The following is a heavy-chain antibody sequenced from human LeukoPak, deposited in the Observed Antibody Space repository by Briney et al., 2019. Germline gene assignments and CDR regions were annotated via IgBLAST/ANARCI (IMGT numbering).Heavy chain of an antibody. CDR3: ARDPPREQLWGGLDY. J-gene: IGHJ4*02. Sequence: PGGSLRLSCAASGFTFSSYTMHWVRQAPGKGLEWVAVISYDGSNKYYADSVKGRFTITRDNAKNSLYLQMNSLRAEDTAVYYCARDPPREQLWGGLDYWGQGTLVTVSS. CDR2: ISYDGSNK. CDR1: GFTFSSYT. D-gene: IGHD5-18*01. V-gene: IGHV3-30*04.